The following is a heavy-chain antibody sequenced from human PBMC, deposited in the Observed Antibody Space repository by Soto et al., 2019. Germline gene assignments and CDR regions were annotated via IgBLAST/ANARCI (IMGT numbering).Heavy chain of an antibody. CDR2: IDPSDSYT. D-gene: IGHD1-7*01. J-gene: IGHJ6*02. Sequence: HGEALKISCKGSGYSFTSYWISWVRQMPGKGLEWMGRIDPSDSYTNYSPSFQGHVTISADKSISTAYLQWSSLKASDTAMYYCARNLPQYNCNYFLVYYYGMDVWGQGTTVTVSS. V-gene: IGHV5-10-1*01. CDR1: GYSFTSYW. CDR3: ARNLPQYNCNYFLVYYYGMDV.